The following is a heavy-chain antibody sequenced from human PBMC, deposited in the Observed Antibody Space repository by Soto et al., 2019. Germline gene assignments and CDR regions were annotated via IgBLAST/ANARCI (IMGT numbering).Heavy chain of an antibody. D-gene: IGHD2-2*01. V-gene: IGHV1-3*01. Sequence: QVQLVQSGAEVKKPGASVKVSCKASGYTFTSYAMHWVRQAPGQRLEWMGWINAGNGNTKYSQKFQGRVTITRDTAASTAYMELSSLRSEDTAVYYCARGPGLYGMDVWGQGTTVTVSS. CDR2: INAGNGNT. CDR1: GYTFTSYA. CDR3: ARGPGLYGMDV. J-gene: IGHJ6*02.